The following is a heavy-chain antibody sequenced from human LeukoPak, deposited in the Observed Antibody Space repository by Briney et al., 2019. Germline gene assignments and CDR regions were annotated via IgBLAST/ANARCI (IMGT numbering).Heavy chain of an antibody. J-gene: IGHJ5*02. Sequence: PGGSLRLSCAASGFTFSSYAMHWVRQAPGKGLEWVAVISYDGSNKYYADSVKGRFTISRDNSKNTLYLQMNSLRAEDTAVYYCARDGPYGSGSYLFDPWGQGTLVTVSS. CDR2: ISYDGSNK. CDR1: GFTFSSYA. V-gene: IGHV3-30-3*01. CDR3: ARDGPYGSGSYLFDP. D-gene: IGHD3-10*01.